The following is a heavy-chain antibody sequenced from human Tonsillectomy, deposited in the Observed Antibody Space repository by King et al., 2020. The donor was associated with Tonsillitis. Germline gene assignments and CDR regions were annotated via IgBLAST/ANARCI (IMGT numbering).Heavy chain of an antibody. Sequence: VQLVETVGALIQPGGSLRLSCASSCFTISTNYMSWVRQAPGKGLEWVSVIYTVGTTYYADSVLGRFTTSRDNSNNTGYHQISDLKAEDTAIYYSARGPFGSTWSLFAFDLWGQGTMVTVSS. J-gene: IGHJ3*01. CDR1: CFTISTNY. V-gene: IGHV3-53*02. CDR3: ARGPFGSTWSLFAFDL. CDR2: IYTVGTT. D-gene: IGHD6-13*01.